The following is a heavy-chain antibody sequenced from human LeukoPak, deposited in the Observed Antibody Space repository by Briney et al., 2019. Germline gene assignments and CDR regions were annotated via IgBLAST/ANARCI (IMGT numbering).Heavy chain of an antibody. CDR1: GFSFSTYG. CDR3: ARAEGVDLYFDY. Sequence: GGSLRLSCAASGFSFSTYGMHWVRQAPGKGLEWVAFTPYDGNSKYYTDSVKGRFTVSKDNSQNTLYLQMNNRGIEDTAVYFCARAEGVDLYFDYWGQGTPVTVSS. V-gene: IGHV3-30*02. CDR2: TPYDGNSK. D-gene: IGHD3-16*01. J-gene: IGHJ4*02.